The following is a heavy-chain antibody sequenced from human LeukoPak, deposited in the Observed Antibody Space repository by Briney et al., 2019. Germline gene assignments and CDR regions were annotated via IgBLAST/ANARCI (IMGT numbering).Heavy chain of an antibody. CDR2: INGSGGSK. D-gene: IGHD2-2*01. CDR1: GFTLSSHA. J-gene: IGHJ5*02. CDR3: ANVQYQLPYNWFDP. Sequence: GGSLRLSCAASGFTLSSHAMSGLRQAPGEGLECCSAINGSGGSKYYADFVKGRFTISRDNSKNMLYLQMNSLRAEDTAVYYCANVQYQLPYNWFDPWGQGTLVTVSS. V-gene: IGHV3-23*01.